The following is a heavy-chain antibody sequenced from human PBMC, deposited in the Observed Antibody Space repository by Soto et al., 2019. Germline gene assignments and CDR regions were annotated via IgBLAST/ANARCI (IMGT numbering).Heavy chain of an antibody. Sequence: QVQLVESGGGVVQPGRSLRLSCAASGFTFISYAMHWVRQAPGKGLEWVAVISFDGSTEYYADSVKGRFTISRDNSKNTVYLQMNSLRSEDTAGYYCARSRHGSGSYTHFYYGLDVW. D-gene: IGHD3-10*01. J-gene: IGHJ6*01. CDR1: GFTFISYA. CDR2: ISFDGSTE. CDR3: ARSRHGSGSYTHFYYGLDV. V-gene: IGHV3-30-3*01.